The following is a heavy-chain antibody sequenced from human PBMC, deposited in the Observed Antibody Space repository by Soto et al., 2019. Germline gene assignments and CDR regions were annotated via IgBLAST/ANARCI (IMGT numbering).Heavy chain of an antibody. CDR2: VYQSGTT. V-gene: IGHV4-39*01. J-gene: IGHJ4*02. D-gene: IGHD2-2*01. CDR3: ARQPESTSYFDY. CDR1: GASISTSSDF. Sequence: SETLSLTCSVSGASISTSSDFWGWIRQAPGKGLKWIGNVYQSGTTRLNPSLKSRVSIFVDRSKNQFSLELNSATAADRAVYYCARQPESTSYFDYWGQGILVTVSS.